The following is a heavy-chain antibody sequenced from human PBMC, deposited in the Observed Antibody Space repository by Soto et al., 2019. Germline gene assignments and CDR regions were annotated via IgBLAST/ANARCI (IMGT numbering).Heavy chain of an antibody. D-gene: IGHD3-22*01. CDR1: GFTFSASW. J-gene: IGHJ4*02. Sequence: GGSLTLSCAASGFTFSASWMNWVRQSPGKGPEWLANMNTDGREKNYPESVRGRFTISRDNAKNSLYLQMNSLRAEDTAVYSCARGYDYLIDYWGQGTPVTVSS. CDR3: ARGYDYLIDY. V-gene: IGHV3-7*01. CDR2: MNTDGREK.